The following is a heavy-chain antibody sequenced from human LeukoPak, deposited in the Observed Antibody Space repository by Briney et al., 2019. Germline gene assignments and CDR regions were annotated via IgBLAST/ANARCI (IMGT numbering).Heavy chain of an antibody. CDR1: GFTASHYD. V-gene: IGHV3-48*03. J-gene: IGHJ4*02. Sequence: PGGSLRLSCAASGFTASHYDMNWVRQAPGKGLEWVSYIGTTGDVRYYADSVKGRFTISRDNTKNSVYPQMNNLRAEDTAVYYCAGGETHDCWGQGTLVIVSS. D-gene: IGHD4-23*01. CDR2: IGTTGDVR. CDR3: AGGETHDC.